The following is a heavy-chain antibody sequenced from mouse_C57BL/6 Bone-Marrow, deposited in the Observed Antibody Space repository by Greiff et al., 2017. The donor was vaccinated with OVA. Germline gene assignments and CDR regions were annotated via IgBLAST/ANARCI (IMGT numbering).Heavy chain of an antibody. CDR3: ASRYDYDGEWDFDV. D-gene: IGHD2-4*01. CDR2: IYPRDGST. CDR1: GYTFTSYD. J-gene: IGHJ1*03. V-gene: IGHV1-85*01. Sequence: VQLQESGPELVKPGASVKLSCKASGYTFTSYDINWVKQRPGQGLEWIGWIYPRDGSTKYNEKFKGKATLTVDTSSSTAYLALHSSTSEDCAVCFCASRYDYDGEWDFDVWGTGTTVTVSA.